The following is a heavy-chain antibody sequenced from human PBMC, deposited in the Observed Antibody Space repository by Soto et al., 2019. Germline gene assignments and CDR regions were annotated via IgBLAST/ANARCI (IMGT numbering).Heavy chain of an antibody. Sequence: QVQLQESGPGLVKPSGTLSLTWAVSGGSISSSNWWSWVRQPPGKGLEWIGEIYHSGSTNYNPSLKSRVTISVDKSKNQFSLKLSSVTAADTAVYYCARDPTYPSRFGELSYYYGMDVWGQGTTVTVSS. V-gene: IGHV4-4*02. CDR3: ARDPTYPSRFGELSYYYGMDV. J-gene: IGHJ6*02. D-gene: IGHD3-10*01. CDR2: IYHSGST. CDR1: GGSISSSNW.